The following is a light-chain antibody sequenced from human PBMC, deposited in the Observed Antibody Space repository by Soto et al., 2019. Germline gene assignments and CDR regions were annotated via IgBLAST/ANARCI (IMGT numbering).Light chain of an antibody. CDR1: SSDVGGYNS. V-gene: IGLV2-14*03. CDR3: SSYTSGSTLV. J-gene: IGLJ2*01. CDR2: DVS. Sequence: QSVLTQPASVSESPGQSITISCTGASSDVGGYNSVSWYQQHPGKAPNLLIYDVSNRPSGVSSRFSGSKSGNTASLTISGIQAEDEADYYCSSYTSGSTLVFGGGTKLTVL.